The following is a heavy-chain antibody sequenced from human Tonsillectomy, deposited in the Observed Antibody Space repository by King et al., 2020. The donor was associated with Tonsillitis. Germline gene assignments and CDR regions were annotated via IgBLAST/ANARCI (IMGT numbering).Heavy chain of an antibody. CDR2: ISYDGSNK. V-gene: IGHV3-30*04. J-gene: IGHJ4*02. D-gene: IGHD3-22*01. CDR1: GFTFSSYA. CDR3: ARDYDDNKSGYYGPFDY. Sequence: VQLVESGGRVVQPGRSLRLSCAASGFTFSSYAMHWVRQAPGKGLEWVAGISYDGSNKYYVDSVKGRFTISRDNSKNTLYLQMHSLRAEDTAVYYCARDYDDNKSGYYGPFDYWGQGTLVTVSS.